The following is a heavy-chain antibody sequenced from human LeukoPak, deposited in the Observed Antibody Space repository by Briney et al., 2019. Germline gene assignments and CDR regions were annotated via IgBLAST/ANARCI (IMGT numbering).Heavy chain of an antibody. J-gene: IGHJ4*02. CDR1: GFTFSSFW. CDR3: ARDMYYYDSSGYYSPFDY. CDR2: INSYGSRT. V-gene: IGHV3-74*01. Sequence: GGSLRLSCAASGFTFSSFWMHWVRQAPGKGLVWVSRINSYGSRTTYEDSVKGRLTISRDNAKNTLYLQMNSLTAEDTAVYYCARDMYYYDSSGYYSPFDYWGQGTLVTVSS. D-gene: IGHD3-22*01.